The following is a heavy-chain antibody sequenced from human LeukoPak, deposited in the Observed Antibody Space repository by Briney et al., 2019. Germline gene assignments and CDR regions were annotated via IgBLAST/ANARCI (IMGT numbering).Heavy chain of an antibody. CDR3: ARENGGWYLLGWVRGYYMDV. J-gene: IGHJ6*03. D-gene: IGHD6-19*01. CDR2: INHSGST. CDR1: GGSFSGYY. V-gene: IGHV4-34*01. Sequence: SETLSLTCAVYGGSFSGYYWSSIRQPPGKGLEWIGEINHSGSTNYNPSLKSRVTISVDTSKNQFSLKLSSVTAADTAVYYCARENGGWYLLGWVRGYYMDVWGKGTTVTVSS.